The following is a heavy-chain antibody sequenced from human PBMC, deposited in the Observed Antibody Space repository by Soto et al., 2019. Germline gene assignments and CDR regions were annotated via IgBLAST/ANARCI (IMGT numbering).Heavy chain of an antibody. CDR2: IYPGDSDT. J-gene: IGHJ6*02. Sequence: GESLKISCKGSGYSFTSYWIGWVRQMPGKGLEWMGIIYPGDSDTRYSPSFQGQVTISADKSISTAYLQWSSLKASDTAMYYCARHLPYYDFGSGYFPGTPYGMDVWGQGTTVTVSS. V-gene: IGHV5-51*01. CDR1: GYSFTSYW. D-gene: IGHD3-3*01. CDR3: ARHLPYYDFGSGYFPGTPYGMDV.